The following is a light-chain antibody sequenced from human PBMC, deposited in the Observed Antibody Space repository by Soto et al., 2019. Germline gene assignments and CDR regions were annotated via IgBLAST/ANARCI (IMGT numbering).Light chain of an antibody. CDR1: SSDVGDNY. CDR2: EVT. J-gene: IGLJ1*01. Sequence: QSVLAQPPSXXXXPGQSVTISCTGTSSDVGDNYVSWYQQHLGKAPKLIIYEVTLRPSGVPDRFSGSKSGNTASLTVSGLQADDEADYYCSAYAGSNTFVFGTGTKLTVL. CDR3: SAYAGSNTFV. V-gene: IGLV2-8*01.